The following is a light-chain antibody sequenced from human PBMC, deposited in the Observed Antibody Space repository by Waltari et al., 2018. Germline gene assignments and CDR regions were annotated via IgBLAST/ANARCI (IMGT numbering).Light chain of an antibody. V-gene: IGKV1-39*01. CDR3: HQSYSTPWT. CDR2: ETS. J-gene: IGKJ1*01. Sequence: DIQMTQSPSSLSASVGDRVTITCRTSQSISNYLNWYQQKPGKAPKRLIYETSSCHSGVPARFSGSGSETDFTLTINSLQSEDFATYYCHQSYSTPWTFGQGTQVEI. CDR1: QSISNY.